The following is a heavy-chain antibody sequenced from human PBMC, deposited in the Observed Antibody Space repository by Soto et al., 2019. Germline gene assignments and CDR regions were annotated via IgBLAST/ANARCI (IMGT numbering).Heavy chain of an antibody. V-gene: IGHV4-30-2*01. CDR3: ARGRQRLVRYYFDY. CDR1: GGSIISGGYS. CDR2: IYHSGST. D-gene: IGHD6-13*01. J-gene: IGHJ4*02. Sequence: LSLTCAVSGGSIISGGYSWSWIRQPPGKGLEWIRYIYHSGSTYYNPSLKSRVTISVDRSKNQFSLKLSSVTAADTAVYYCARGRQRLVRYYFDYWGQGTLVTVSS.